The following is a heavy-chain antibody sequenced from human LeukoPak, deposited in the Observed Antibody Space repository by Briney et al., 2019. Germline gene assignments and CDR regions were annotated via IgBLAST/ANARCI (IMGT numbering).Heavy chain of an antibody. CDR2: IWYDGSNK. D-gene: IGHD3-9*01. V-gene: IGHV3-33*01. Sequence: PGRSLRLSCAASGFTFSSYGIHWVRQAPGKGLEWVAVIWYDGSNKYYADSVKGRFTISSDNSKNTLYLQMNSLRAEDTAVYYCARDGYDILTGYPHDNWFDPWGQGTLVTVSS. CDR1: GFTFSSYG. CDR3: ARDGYDILTGYPHDNWFDP. J-gene: IGHJ5*02.